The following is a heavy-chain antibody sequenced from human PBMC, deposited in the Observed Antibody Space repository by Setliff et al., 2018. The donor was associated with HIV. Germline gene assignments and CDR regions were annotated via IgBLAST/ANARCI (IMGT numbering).Heavy chain of an antibody. V-gene: IGHV4-39*01. CDR2: VYYSGST. Sequence: PSETLSLTCTVSGGSIRSSSYYWGWIRQPPGKGLEWIGSVYYSGSTYYNPSLESRVTISADMSKNQFSLKLSSVTAADTAVYYCARRHNDYSLYYFDSWGQGTLATVSS. CDR3: ARRHNDYSLYYFDS. D-gene: IGHD5-12*01. J-gene: IGHJ4*02. CDR1: GGSIRSSSYY.